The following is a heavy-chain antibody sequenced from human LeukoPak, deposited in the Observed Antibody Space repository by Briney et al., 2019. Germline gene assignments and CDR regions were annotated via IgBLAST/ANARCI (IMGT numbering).Heavy chain of an antibody. CDR1: GFTFSSYW. V-gene: IGHV3-7*03. J-gene: IGHJ4*02. Sequence: GGSLRLSCAASGFTFSSYWMSWVRQAPGKGLEWVANIKQDGSEKYYVDSVKGRFTISRDNSKNTLYLQMNSLRAEDAAVYYCAKDNGGIDDYWGQGTLVTVSS. D-gene: IGHD1-26*01. CDR2: IKQDGSEK. CDR3: AKDNGGIDDY.